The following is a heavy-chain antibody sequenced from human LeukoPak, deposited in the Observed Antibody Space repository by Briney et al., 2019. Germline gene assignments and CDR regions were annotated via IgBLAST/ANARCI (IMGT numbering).Heavy chain of an antibody. D-gene: IGHD6-19*01. J-gene: IGHJ4*02. V-gene: IGHV4-34*01. CDR3: TRAVAGHPD. CDR1: GVPFINYY. CDR2: INHSGYT. Sequence: PSETLSLTCAASGVPFINYYWSWVRQSPSQGLEWIGEINHSGYTNYNPSLKSRVTMSIDTSKNQFSLKLTSVTAADAGVYYCTRAVAGHPDWGQGTLVTVSS.